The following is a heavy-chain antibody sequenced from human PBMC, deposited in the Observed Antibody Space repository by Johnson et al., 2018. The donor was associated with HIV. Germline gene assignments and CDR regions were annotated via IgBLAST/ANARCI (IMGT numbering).Heavy chain of an antibody. Sequence: VQLVESGGVVVQPGGSLRLSCAASGFTFDDYAMHWVRQAPGKGLEWVSVIYSGGSTYYADSVKGRFTISRDNSKNTLYLQMNSLRAEDTAVYYCAREIAAAGTWAFDIWGQGTMVTVSS. J-gene: IGHJ3*02. CDR3: AREIAAAGTWAFDI. CDR2: IYSGGST. V-gene: IGHV3-66*01. CDR1: GFTFDDYA. D-gene: IGHD6-13*01.